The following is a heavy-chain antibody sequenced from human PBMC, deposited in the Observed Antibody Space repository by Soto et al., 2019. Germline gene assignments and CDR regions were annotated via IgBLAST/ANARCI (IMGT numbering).Heavy chain of an antibody. Sequence: PSETLSLTCAVYGGSFSGYYWSWIRQPPGKGLEWIGEINHSGSTNYNPSLKSRVTISVDTSKNQFSLKLSSVTAADTAVYYCARGSYDFWSGYFSYYYYYGMEVWGQGTTVTVSS. CDR2: INHSGST. V-gene: IGHV4-34*01. CDR3: ARGSYDFWSGYFSYYYYYGMEV. CDR1: GGSFSGYY. D-gene: IGHD3-3*01. J-gene: IGHJ6*02.